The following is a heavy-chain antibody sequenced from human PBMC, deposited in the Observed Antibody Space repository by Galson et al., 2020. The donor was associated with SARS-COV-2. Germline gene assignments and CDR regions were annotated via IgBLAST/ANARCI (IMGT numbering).Heavy chain of an antibody. D-gene: IGHD2-2*01. CDR3: AKDWGYCSSTSCRYYGMDV. V-gene: IGHV3-30*18. CDR2: ISYDGSNK. Sequence: TGGSLRLSCAASGFTFSSYGMHWVRQAPGKGLEWVAVISYDGSNKYYADSVKGRFTISRDNSKNTLYLQMNSPRAEDTAVYYCAKDWGYCSSTSCRYYGMDVWGQGTTVTVSS. CDR1: GFTFSSYG. J-gene: IGHJ6*02.